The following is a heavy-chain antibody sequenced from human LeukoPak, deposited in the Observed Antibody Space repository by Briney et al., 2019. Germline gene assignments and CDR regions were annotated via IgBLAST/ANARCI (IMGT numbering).Heavy chain of an antibody. D-gene: IGHD2-15*01. J-gene: IGHJ4*02. CDR1: GGSFSGYY. V-gene: IGHV4-34*01. Sequence: SETLSLTCAVYGGSFSGYYWSWIRQPPGKGLEWIGEINHSGSTNYNPSLKSRVTISVGTSKNQFSLKLSSVTAADTAVYYCARGKRAAPSYCSGGSCKHFDYWGQGTLVTVSS. CDR2: INHSGST. CDR3: ARGKRAAPSYCSGGSCKHFDY.